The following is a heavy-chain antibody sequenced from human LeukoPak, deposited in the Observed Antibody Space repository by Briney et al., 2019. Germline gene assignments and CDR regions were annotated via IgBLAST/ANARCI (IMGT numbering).Heavy chain of an antibody. V-gene: IGHV3-21*01. CDR1: GFTVSSYS. Sequence: PGGSLRLSCAASGFTVSSYSMNWVRQAPGKGLEWVSSISSSSSYIYYADSVKGRFTISRDNAKNSLYLQMNSLRAEDTAVYYCARDRVVVAATEMDYWGQGTLVTVSS. D-gene: IGHD2-15*01. J-gene: IGHJ4*02. CDR2: ISSSSSYI. CDR3: ARDRVVVAATEMDY.